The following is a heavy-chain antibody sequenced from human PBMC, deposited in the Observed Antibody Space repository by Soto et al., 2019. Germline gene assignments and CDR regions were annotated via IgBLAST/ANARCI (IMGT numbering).Heavy chain of an antibody. CDR2: ISAYNGNT. Sequence: QVQLVQSGAEVKKPGASVKVSCKASGYTFTSYGISWVRQAPGQGLEWMGWISAYNGNTNYAQKLQGRVTMTTDTPTNTAYMGLRSPRSDATAVHYLSSDPLYYGSGSPSLDYWGQGTLVTVSS. CDR3: SSDPLYYGSGSPSLDY. J-gene: IGHJ4*02. CDR1: GYTFTSYG. V-gene: IGHV1-18*01. D-gene: IGHD3-10*01.